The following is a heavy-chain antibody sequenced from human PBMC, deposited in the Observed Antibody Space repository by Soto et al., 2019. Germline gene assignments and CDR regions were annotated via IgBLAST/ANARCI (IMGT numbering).Heavy chain of an antibody. CDR3: ARRLDDTPETFFNWFEP. Sequence: QVQLQESGPGLVKPSQTLSLTCTVSGGSINTGGDYWGWIRHLPGEGLEWIGHIFYTGTAYYNPSLRSRVTVSIDTSANQFALHMYSVTAADTAMYYCARRLDDTPETFFNWFEPWGQGILVTVSS. D-gene: IGHD2-15*01. J-gene: IGHJ5*02. CDR2: IFYTGTA. CDR1: GGSINTGGDY. V-gene: IGHV4-31*03.